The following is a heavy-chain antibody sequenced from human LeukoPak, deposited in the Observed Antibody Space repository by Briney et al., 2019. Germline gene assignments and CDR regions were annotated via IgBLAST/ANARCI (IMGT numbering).Heavy chain of an antibody. D-gene: IGHD3-16*01. J-gene: IGHJ4*02. CDR3: ANGLKPYSFDY. V-gene: IGHV5-51*01. Sequence: GESLKISCKGSGCRFTTYWIGGVRPMRGKGLERLGIIYPGDSDTRYSPSFQGQVTISPDKSISTAYLPWSSLKASDTAMYYCANGLKPYSFDYWGQGTLVTVSS. CDR2: IYPGDSDT. CDR1: GCRFTTYW.